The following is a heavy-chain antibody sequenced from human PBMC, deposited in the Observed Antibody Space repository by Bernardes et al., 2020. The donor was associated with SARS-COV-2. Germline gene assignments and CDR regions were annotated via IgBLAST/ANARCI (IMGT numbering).Heavy chain of an antibody. J-gene: IGHJ6*02. Sequence: SETLSLTCTVSGGSISSGGYYWSWIRQHPGKGLEWIGYIYYSGSTYYNPSLKSRVAMSVDTSENQFSLSLSSVTAADTAVYYCARMNLDWLYNSYNGMDVWGQGTTVTVSS. CDR2: IYYSGST. V-gene: IGHV4-31*03. CDR3: ARMNLDWLYNSYNGMDV. D-gene: IGHD3-9*01. CDR1: GGSISSGGYY.